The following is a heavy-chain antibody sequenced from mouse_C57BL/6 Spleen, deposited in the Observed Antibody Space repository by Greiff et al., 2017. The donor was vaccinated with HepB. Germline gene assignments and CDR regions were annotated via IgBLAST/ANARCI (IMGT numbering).Heavy chain of an antibody. D-gene: IGHD2-2*01. V-gene: IGHV5-4*03. Sequence: EAKLVESGGGLVKPGGSLKLSCAASGFTFSSYAMSWVRQTPEKRLEWVATISDGGSYTYYPDNVKGRFTISRDNAKNNLYLQMSHLKSEDTAMYYCARGGYLYWGQGTTLTVSS. J-gene: IGHJ2*01. CDR1: GFTFSSYA. CDR3: ARGGYLY. CDR2: ISDGGSYT.